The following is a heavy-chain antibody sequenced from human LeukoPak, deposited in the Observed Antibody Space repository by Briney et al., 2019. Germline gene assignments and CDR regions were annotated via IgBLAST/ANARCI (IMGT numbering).Heavy chain of an antibody. D-gene: IGHD4-17*01. CDR2: IYYSGST. Sequence: SETLSLTCTVSSGSISSGDYYWSWIRQPPGKGLEWIGYIYYSGSTYYDPSLKSRVTISVDTSKNQFSLKLSSVTAADTAVYYCARNYGDLGYYYMDVWGKGTTVTVSS. V-gene: IGHV4-30-4*08. CDR1: SGSISSGDYY. J-gene: IGHJ6*03. CDR3: ARNYGDLGYYYMDV.